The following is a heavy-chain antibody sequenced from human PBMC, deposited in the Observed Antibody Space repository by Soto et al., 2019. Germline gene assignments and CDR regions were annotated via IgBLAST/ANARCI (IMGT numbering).Heavy chain of an antibody. J-gene: IGHJ4*02. CDR3: ARVGGSGTWDIDY. V-gene: IGHV3-21*01. Sequence: EVQLVESGGGLVKPGGSLRLSCAASGFTFSDYRMSWVRQAPGKGLEWVSSISPSSRYTYHADSVTGRLTISRDNAKNSLYLQINSLRVEDTAVYYCARVGGSGTWDIDYWGQGTLVTVSS. D-gene: IGHD3-10*01. CDR1: GFTFSDYR. CDR2: ISPSSRYT.